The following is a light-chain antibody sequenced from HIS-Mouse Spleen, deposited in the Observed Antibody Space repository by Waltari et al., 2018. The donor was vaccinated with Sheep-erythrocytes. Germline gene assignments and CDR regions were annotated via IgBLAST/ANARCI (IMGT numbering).Light chain of an antibody. CDR1: SSDVGSYNR. CDR2: EVS. V-gene: IGLV2-18*01. J-gene: IGLJ2*01. CDR3: SLYTSSSTLV. Sequence: QSALTQPPSVSGSPGQSVTIPCTGTSSDVGSYNRVPWYQQPPGTAPKLMIYEVSNRPSGGPVRFSGSKSGNTASLTISGLQAEDEADYYCSLYTSSSTLVFGGGTKLTVL.